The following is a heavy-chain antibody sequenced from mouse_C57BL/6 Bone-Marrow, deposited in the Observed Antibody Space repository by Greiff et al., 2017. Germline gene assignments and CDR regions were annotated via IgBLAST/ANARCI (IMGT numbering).Heavy chain of an antibody. V-gene: IGHV2-2*02. CDR1: GFSLTSYG. Sequence: QVQLQQSGPGLVQPSPCLSITCTVSGFSLTSYGVHWVRQSPGKGLEWLGVIWRGGSTAYNAAFISSLTISKDNSKSKVFFKMNSLQANDTAVDYGARNYYSNYDYFDYWGQGTTLTVSA. CDR3: ARNYYSNYDYFDY. CDR2: IWRGGST. J-gene: IGHJ2*01. D-gene: IGHD2-5*01.